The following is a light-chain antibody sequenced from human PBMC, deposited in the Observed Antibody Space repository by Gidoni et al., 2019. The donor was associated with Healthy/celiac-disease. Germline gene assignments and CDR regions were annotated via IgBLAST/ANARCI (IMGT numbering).Light chain of an antibody. CDR2: GAS. J-gene: IGKJ5*01. V-gene: IGKV3-15*01. Sequence: EIVMTQSPATLSVSPGERATLSCSASQSVSSNLAWYQQKPGQAPRLIIYGASTRATGIPARFSGSGSGTEFTLTISSLQSEDCAVYYCQQYNNWPPITFGQGTRLEIK. CDR1: QSVSSN. CDR3: QQYNNWPPIT.